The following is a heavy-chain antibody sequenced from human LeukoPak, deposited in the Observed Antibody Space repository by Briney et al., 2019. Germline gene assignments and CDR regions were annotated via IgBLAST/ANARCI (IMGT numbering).Heavy chain of an antibody. D-gene: IGHD2-15*01. J-gene: IGHJ5*02. CDR1: GDSISSYF. Sequence: SETLSLTCTVSGDSISSYFWSWIRQPPGKGLEWIGYFHDSGSANYNPSLKSRITMSVDTSKNQFPLKLRSVTAADTAVYYCARDSHSVDTATPRGFDPWGQGTLVTVSS. V-gene: IGHV4-59*01. CDR3: ARDSHSVDTATPRGFDP. CDR2: FHDSGSA.